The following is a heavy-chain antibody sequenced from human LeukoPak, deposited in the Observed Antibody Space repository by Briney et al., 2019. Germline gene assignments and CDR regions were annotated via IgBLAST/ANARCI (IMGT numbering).Heavy chain of an antibody. J-gene: IGHJ4*02. CDR3: ARGFYSSGWYRGHGFDY. V-gene: IGHV3-48*03. D-gene: IGHD6-19*01. CDR1: GFTFSSYE. Sequence: GGSLRLSCAASGFTFSSYEMNWVRQAPGKGLEWVSYISSSGSTIYYADSVKGRFTISRDNAKNSLYLQMNSLRAEDTAVYYCARGFYSSGWYRGHGFDYWGQGTLVTVSS. CDR2: ISSSGSTI.